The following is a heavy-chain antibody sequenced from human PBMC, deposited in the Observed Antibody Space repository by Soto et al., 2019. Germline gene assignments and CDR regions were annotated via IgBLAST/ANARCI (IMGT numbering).Heavy chain of an antibody. J-gene: IGHJ6*02. Sequence: QVQLVESGGGVVQPGRSLRLSCAASGFTFSTYGMNWVRQAPGKGLEWVAVISYDGSNKFYADSVKGRLTISTDNSKNTLYLQMISLRAEDTAVYYCAKGQHCSSTSCYFYYYGVDVWGQGTTVAVAS. D-gene: IGHD2-2*01. V-gene: IGHV3-30*18. CDR2: ISYDGSNK. CDR1: GFTFSTYG. CDR3: AKGQHCSSTSCYFYYYGVDV.